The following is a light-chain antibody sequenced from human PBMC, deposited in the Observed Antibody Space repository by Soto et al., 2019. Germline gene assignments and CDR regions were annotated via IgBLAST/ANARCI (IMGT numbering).Light chain of an antibody. Sequence: QSVLTQPPSASETPGQRVTISCSGDSSNIGSNTVNWYQQLPGTAPKLLIYSNNQRPSGVPDRFSGSKSGTSASLAISGLQSEDEADYYCATWDDSLDGRVFGGGTKVTVL. CDR1: SSNIGSNT. CDR2: SNN. CDR3: ATWDDSLDGRV. J-gene: IGLJ3*02. V-gene: IGLV1-44*01.